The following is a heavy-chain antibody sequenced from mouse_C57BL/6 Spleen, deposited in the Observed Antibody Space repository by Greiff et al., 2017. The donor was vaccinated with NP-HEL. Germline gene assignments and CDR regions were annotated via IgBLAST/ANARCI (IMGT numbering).Heavy chain of an antibody. V-gene: IGHV1-52*01. D-gene: IGHD2-1*01. CDR3: ARGMVTTGGDY. CDR2: IDPSDSET. CDR1: GYTFTSYW. Sequence: QVQLQQPGAELVRPGSSVKLSCKASGYTFTSYWMHWVKQRPIQGLEWIGNIDPSDSETHYNQKFKDKATLTVDKSSSTAYMPLSSLTSEDSAVYYCARGMVTTGGDYWGQGTSVTVSS. J-gene: IGHJ4*01.